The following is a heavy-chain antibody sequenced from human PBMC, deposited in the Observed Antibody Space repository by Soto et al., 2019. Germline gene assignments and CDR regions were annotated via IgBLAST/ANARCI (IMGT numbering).Heavy chain of an antibody. Sequence: SETLSLTCTVSDGSVSSGSYYWTWIRQPPGKGLEWIGYIYSSGSTLYNPSLKNRVIISVDTSMNQFSLKLSSVTAADTAVYYCARDSLALFDSWGQGTLVTVSS. J-gene: IGHJ4*02. CDR2: IYSSGST. CDR1: DGSVSSGSYY. V-gene: IGHV4-61*01. D-gene: IGHD5-12*01. CDR3: ARDSLALFDS.